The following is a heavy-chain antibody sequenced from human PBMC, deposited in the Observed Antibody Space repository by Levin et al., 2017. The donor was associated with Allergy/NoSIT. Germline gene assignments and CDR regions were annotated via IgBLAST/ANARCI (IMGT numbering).Heavy chain of an antibody. Sequence: SVKVSCTVSGGTFNNNGINWVRQAPGQGLEWMGGIIPMFPISNYAQKFQGRLTISADESTSTAYMELTSLRSDDTAVYYCVGDRGKSGYQGIDYWGQGTLVTVSS. CDR2: IIPMFPIS. V-gene: IGHV1-69*13. CDR1: GGTFNNNG. CDR3: VGDRGKSGYQGIDY. J-gene: IGHJ4*02. D-gene: IGHD5-12*01.